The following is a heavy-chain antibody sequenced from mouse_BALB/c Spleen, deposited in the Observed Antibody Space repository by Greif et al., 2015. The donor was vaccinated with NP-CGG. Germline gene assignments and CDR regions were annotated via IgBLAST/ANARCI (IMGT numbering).Heavy chain of an antibody. V-gene: IGHV7-3*02. Sequence: EVQLVESGGGLVQPGGSLRLSCATSGFTFTDYYMSWVRQPPGKALEWLGFIRNKANGYTTEYSASVKGRFTISRDNSQSILYLQMNTLRAEDSATYYCARDGTTVVATAYYAMDYWGQGTSVTISS. D-gene: IGHD1-1*01. J-gene: IGHJ4*01. CDR2: IRNKANGYTT. CDR1: GFTFTDYY. CDR3: ARDGTTVVATAYYAMDY.